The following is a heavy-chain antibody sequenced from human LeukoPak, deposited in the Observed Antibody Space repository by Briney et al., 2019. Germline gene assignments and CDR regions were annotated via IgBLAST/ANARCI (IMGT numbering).Heavy chain of an antibody. D-gene: IGHD3-3*01. Sequence: SETLSLTCAVYGGSFSGYYWSWIRQPPGKGLEGIGEINHSGSTNYNPSLKSRVTISVDTSKNQFSLKLSSVTAADTAVYYCARGYDFWSGYYRQNWFDPWGQGTLVTVSS. CDR3: ARGYDFWSGYYRQNWFDP. V-gene: IGHV4-34*01. CDR2: INHSGST. J-gene: IGHJ5*02. CDR1: GGSFSGYY.